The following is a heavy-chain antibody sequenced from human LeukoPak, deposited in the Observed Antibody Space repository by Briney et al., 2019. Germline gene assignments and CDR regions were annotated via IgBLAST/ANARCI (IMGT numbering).Heavy chain of an antibody. V-gene: IGHV4-59*01. CDR3: ARAGYSYGATYYYDSSGYYYSFDY. Sequence: SETLSFTCTVSGGSISSYYWSWIRQPPGKGLEWIGYIYYSGSTNYNPSLKSRVTISVDTSKNQFSLKLSSVTAADTAVYYCARAGYSYGATYYYDSSGYYYSFDYWGQGTLVTVSS. J-gene: IGHJ4*02. CDR1: GGSISSYY. CDR2: IYYSGST. D-gene: IGHD3-22*01.